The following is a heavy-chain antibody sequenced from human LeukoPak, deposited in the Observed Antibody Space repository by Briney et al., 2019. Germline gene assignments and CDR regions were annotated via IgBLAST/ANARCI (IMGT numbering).Heavy chain of an antibody. Sequence: SETLSLTCTISGGSISSYYWSWVRQPPGRGLEWIAYMHNSGSTKYNPSLKSRVTISVDTSRNQFSLKLRSVTAADTASYYCARHVLTAGSIDWGQGTLATVSS. CDR2: MHNSGST. D-gene: IGHD3-9*01. CDR3: ARHVLTAGSID. CDR1: GGSISSYY. V-gene: IGHV4-59*08. J-gene: IGHJ4*02.